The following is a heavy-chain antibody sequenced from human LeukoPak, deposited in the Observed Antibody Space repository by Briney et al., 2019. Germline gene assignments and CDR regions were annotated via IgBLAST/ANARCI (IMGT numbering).Heavy chain of an antibody. V-gene: IGHV4-34*01. CDR2: INHSGST. J-gene: IGHJ6*02. CDR1: GGSFSDYY. Sequence: SETLSLTCAVYGGSFSDYYWSWIRQPPGKGLEWIGEINHSGSTNYNPSLTSRVTISVDTYKNQFSLNLSSVTAADTAVYYCARGGHVDIVATIPFPMDVWGQGTTVTVSS. D-gene: IGHD5-12*01. CDR3: ARGGHVDIVATIPFPMDV.